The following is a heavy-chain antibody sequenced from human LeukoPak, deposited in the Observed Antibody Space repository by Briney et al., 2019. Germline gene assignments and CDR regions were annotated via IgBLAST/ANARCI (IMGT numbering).Heavy chain of an antibody. D-gene: IGHD2-15*01. Sequence: GGSLSLSCAASGFTFSSYAMPWVRQAPGKGLGWGEVISYDGSNKYYADSVKGRFTISRDNSKNTLYLQMNSLRAEDTAVYYCARALGYCSGGSCYYYYGMDVWGQGTTVTVSS. CDR2: ISYDGSNK. CDR3: ARALGYCSGGSCYYYYGMDV. CDR1: GFTFSSYA. J-gene: IGHJ6*02. V-gene: IGHV3-30-3*01.